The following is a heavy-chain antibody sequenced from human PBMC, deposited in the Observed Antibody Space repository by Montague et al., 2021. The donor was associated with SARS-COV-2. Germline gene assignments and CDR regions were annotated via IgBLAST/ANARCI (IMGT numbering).Heavy chain of an antibody. J-gene: IGHJ6*03. CDR1: GGSVSSNPYY. CDR3: ASSYYYGAVTYVYNYYMDV. D-gene: IGHD3-10*01. CDR2: ISYSGRT. V-gene: IGHV4-39*01. Sequence: SETLSLTCTVPGGSVSSNPYYWGWIRQPPGRGLEWVGSISYSGRTYFSPSLKSRLTISVDSSENQFSLRLSSVTAADTAVYHCASSYYYGAVTYVYNYYMDVWGKGTTVTVSS.